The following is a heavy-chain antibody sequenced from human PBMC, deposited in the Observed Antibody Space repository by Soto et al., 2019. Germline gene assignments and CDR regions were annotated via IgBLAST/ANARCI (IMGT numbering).Heavy chain of an antibody. D-gene: IGHD3-16*02. Sequence: GGSLRLSCAASGFTFSSYWMSWVRQAPGKGLEWVANIKQDGSEKYYVDSVKGRFTISRDNAKNSLYLQMNSLRAEDTAVYYCARGVGIMITFGGVIVIGFDYWGQGTLVTV. CDR1: GFTFSSYW. J-gene: IGHJ4*02. CDR2: IKQDGSEK. CDR3: ARGVGIMITFGGVIVIGFDY. V-gene: IGHV3-7*01.